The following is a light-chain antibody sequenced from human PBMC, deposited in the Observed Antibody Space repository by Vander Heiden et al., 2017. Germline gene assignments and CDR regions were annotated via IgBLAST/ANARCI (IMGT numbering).Light chain of an antibody. CDR2: LGS. V-gene: IGKV2-28*01. CDR3: MQALQTPYT. CDR1: QSLLHSNGYNY. J-gene: IGKJ2*01. Sequence: DIVMTQRPLSLPVTPGEPASISCRSSQSLLHSNGYNYLDWYLQKPGQSPQLLIYLGSNRASGVPDRLSGSGSGTDFTLKISRVEAEDVGVYYCMQALQTPYTFGQGTKLEIK.